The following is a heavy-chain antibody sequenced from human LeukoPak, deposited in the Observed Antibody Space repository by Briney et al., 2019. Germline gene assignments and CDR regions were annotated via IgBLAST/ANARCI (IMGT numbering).Heavy chain of an antibody. Sequence: GGSLRLSCAASGFTFSSYAMSWVRQAPGKGLEWVSAISGSGGSTYYADSVKSRFTISRDNSKNTLYLQMNSLRAEDTAVYYCAKDAAGYCSSTSCFAFDYWGQGTLVTVSS. V-gene: IGHV3-23*01. D-gene: IGHD2-2*01. J-gene: IGHJ4*02. CDR2: ISGSGGST. CDR1: GFTFSSYA. CDR3: AKDAAGYCSSTSCFAFDY.